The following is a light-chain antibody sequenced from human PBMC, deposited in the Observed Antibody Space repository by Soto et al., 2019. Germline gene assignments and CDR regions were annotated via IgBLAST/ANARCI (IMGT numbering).Light chain of an antibody. J-gene: IGKJ1*01. Sequence: DIQMTQSPSTLPASVGDRVTITCRASQNINNWLAWYQQKPGKGPSLLIYKASNLESGDLSRFSGSESGTESTRTSSSLQPDDIGTYYFQQNNRYPWTSGQGTKVEIK. CDR1: QNINNW. CDR2: KAS. V-gene: IGKV1-5*03. CDR3: QQNNRYPWT.